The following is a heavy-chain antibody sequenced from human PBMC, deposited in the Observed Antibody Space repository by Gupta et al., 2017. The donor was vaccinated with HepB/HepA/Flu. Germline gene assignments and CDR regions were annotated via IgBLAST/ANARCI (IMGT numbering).Heavy chain of an antibody. V-gene: IGHV6-1*01. CDR1: GDSVSSNSAA. CDR3: ARSTGTFDY. CDR2: TYYRSKWHN. D-gene: IGHD3-9*01. Sequence: QVQLQQSGPGLVKPSQTLSLTCAISGDSVSSNSAAWNWIRQSPSRGLEWLGRTYYRSKWHNDYTLSVKSRITVNPDTSKNQFSLQLSSVTPEDTAIYYCARSTGTFDYWGQGTLVTVSS. J-gene: IGHJ4*02.